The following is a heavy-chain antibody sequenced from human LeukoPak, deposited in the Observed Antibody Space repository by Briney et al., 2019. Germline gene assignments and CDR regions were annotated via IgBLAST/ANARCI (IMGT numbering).Heavy chain of an antibody. V-gene: IGHV4-39*01. J-gene: IGHJ4*02. CDR3: ARIQSRGIWFGESNSIDY. Sequence: SETLSLTCTVSGGSISSSSYYWGWIRQPPGKGLEWIGSIYYSGSTYYNLSLKSRVTISVDTSKNQFSLKLSSVTAADTAVYYCARIQSRGIWFGESNSIDYWGQGTLVTVSS. CDR1: GGSISSSSYY. D-gene: IGHD3-10*01. CDR2: IYYSGST.